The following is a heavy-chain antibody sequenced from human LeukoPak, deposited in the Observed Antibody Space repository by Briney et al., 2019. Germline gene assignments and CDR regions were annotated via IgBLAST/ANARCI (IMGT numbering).Heavy chain of an antibody. CDR2: IRGSGAAP. CDR3: VKDLTGTWSFDY. J-gene: IGHJ4*02. D-gene: IGHD3-9*01. Sequence: GGSLRLSCAASGFTFSSCTMSWVRQAPGKGLEWVSAIRGSGAAPSYADSVKGRFTISRDNSKNALYLQLTSLRLEDTALYYCVKDLTGTWSFDYWGQGTLVTVSS. V-gene: IGHV3-23*01. CDR1: GFTFSSCT.